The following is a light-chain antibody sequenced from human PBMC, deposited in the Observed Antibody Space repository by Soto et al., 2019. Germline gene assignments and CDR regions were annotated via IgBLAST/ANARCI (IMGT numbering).Light chain of an antibody. CDR2: AAS. V-gene: IGKV1-12*01. J-gene: IGKJ3*01. CDR1: QDIKKW. Sequence: DIQMTQSPSSVSASVGDTINITCRASQDIKKWLAWYQQKPGKAPKVLIYAASNLESGVSSRFSGSGAGTEFSLTISSLRTEDFATYFCHQASSFPYTFGPGTKVDIK. CDR3: HQASSFPYT.